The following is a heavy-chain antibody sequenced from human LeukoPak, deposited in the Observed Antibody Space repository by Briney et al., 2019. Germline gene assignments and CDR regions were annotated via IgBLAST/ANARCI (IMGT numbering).Heavy chain of an antibody. Sequence: PGGSLRLSCAASGFTFSSYGMNWVRQAPGKGLEWVSAISGSGINTYYADSVKGRFTISRDNSKNTLSLQLNSLRAEDTAVYYCAKAGEEVATISPFEMWGQGTKVTVSS. CDR3: AKAGEEVATISPFEM. D-gene: IGHD5-24*01. V-gene: IGHV3-23*01. CDR2: ISGSGINT. CDR1: GFTFSSYG. J-gene: IGHJ3*02.